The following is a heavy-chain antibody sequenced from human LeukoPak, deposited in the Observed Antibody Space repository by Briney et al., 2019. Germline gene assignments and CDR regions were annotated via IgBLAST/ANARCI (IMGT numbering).Heavy chain of an antibody. CDR3: ARTPGIGGGNWFDP. J-gene: IGHJ5*02. Sequence: SETLSLTCTVSGGSISSSSYYWGWIRQPPGKGLEWIGSIYYSGSTYHNPSLKSRVTISVDTSKNQFSLKLSSVTAADTAVYYCARTPGIGGGNWFDPWGQGTLVTVSS. CDR1: GGSISSSSYY. D-gene: IGHD4-23*01. V-gene: IGHV4-39*01. CDR2: IYYSGST.